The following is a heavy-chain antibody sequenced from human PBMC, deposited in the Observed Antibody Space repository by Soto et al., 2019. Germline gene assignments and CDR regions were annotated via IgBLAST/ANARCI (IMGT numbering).Heavy chain of an antibody. D-gene: IGHD3-10*01. CDR3: ASQSAQELLDT. Sequence: PVASLKISCKGSGYTFSNYWIAWVRQMPGKGLEWMGIIYPGDSDTKYSPAFQGQVTISADKSINTAYLQWTSLEASDTALYYCASQSAQELLDTWGQGTPVTVSS. CDR2: IYPGDSDT. V-gene: IGHV5-51*01. CDR1: GYTFSNYW. J-gene: IGHJ6*02.